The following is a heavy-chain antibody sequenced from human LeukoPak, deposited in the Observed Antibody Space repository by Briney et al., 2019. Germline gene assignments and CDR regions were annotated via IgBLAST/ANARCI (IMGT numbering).Heavy chain of an antibody. CDR2: IWYDGSNK. Sequence: GRSLRLSCAASGFTFSSYGMHWVRQAPGKGLEWVAVIWYDGSNKYYADSVKGRFTISRDNSKNTLYLQMKSLRAEDTAVYYCAKDLDYGDYADDWGQGTLVTVSS. J-gene: IGHJ4*02. D-gene: IGHD4-17*01. CDR1: GFTFSSYG. CDR3: AKDLDYGDYADD. V-gene: IGHV3-33*06.